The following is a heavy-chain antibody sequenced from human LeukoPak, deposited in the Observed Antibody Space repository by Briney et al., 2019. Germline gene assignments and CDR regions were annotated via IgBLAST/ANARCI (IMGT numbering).Heavy chain of an antibody. Sequence: PSETLSLTCAVYGGSFSGYYWSWIRQPPGKGLEWIGEINHSGSTNYNPSLKSRVTISVDTSKNQFSLKLSSVTAADTAVYYCARLTWDFDYWGQGTLVTVSS. D-gene: IGHD1-26*01. CDR1: GGSFSGYY. J-gene: IGHJ4*02. CDR3: ARLTWDFDY. V-gene: IGHV4-34*01. CDR2: INHSGST.